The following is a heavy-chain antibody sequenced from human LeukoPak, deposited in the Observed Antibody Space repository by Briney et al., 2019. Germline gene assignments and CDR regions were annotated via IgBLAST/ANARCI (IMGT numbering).Heavy chain of an antibody. V-gene: IGHV4-34*01. Sequence: SETLSLTCTVSGGSINSYYWSWIRQPPGKGLEWIGEINHSGSTNYNPSLKSRVTISVDTSKNQFSLKLSSVTAADTAVYYCASRYCSSTSYSSWFDPWGQGTLVTVSS. D-gene: IGHD2-2*01. CDR1: GGSINSYY. J-gene: IGHJ5*02. CDR2: INHSGST. CDR3: ASRYCSSTSYSSWFDP.